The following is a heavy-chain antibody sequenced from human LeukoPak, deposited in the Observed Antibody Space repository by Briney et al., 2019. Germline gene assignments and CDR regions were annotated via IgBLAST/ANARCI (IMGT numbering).Heavy chain of an antibody. CDR2: INPNSGGT. CDR3: ARAYDYGDYNGY. CDR1: GYTFTGYY. V-gene: IGHV1-2*02. D-gene: IGHD4-17*01. J-gene: IGHJ4*02. Sequence: ASVKVSCKASGYTFTGYYMHWVRQAPGQGLEWMGWINPNSGGTNYAQKFQGRVIMTRDTSICTAYMELSRLRSDDTAVYYCARAYDYGDYNGYWGQGTLVTVSS.